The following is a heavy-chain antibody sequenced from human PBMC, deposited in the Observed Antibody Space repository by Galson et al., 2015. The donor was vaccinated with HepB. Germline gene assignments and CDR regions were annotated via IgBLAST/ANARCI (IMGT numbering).Heavy chain of an antibody. CDR2: ISSSSSYI. D-gene: IGHD1-14*01. V-gene: IGHV3-21*01. CDR3: ASGISRPPLGNPDYYYYYMDV. Sequence: SLRLSCAASGFTFSSYSMNWVRQAPGKGLEWVSSISSSSSYIYYADSVKGRFTISRDNAKNSLYLQMNSLRAEDTAVYYCASGISRPPLGNPDYYYYYMDVWGKGTTVTVSS. J-gene: IGHJ6*03. CDR1: GFTFSSYS.